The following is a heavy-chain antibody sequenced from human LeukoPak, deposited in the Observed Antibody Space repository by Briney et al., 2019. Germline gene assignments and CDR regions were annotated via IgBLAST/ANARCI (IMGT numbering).Heavy chain of an antibody. Sequence: PGGSLRLSCAASGFTVSSNYMSWVRQAPGKGLEWVSGINWNGGRTGYADSVKGRFTISRDNAKNSLYLQMNSLRAEDTALYYCARVASRIIATCAFDIWGQGTMVTVSS. CDR3: ARVASRIIATCAFDI. V-gene: IGHV3-20*04. CDR1: GFTVSSNY. J-gene: IGHJ3*02. D-gene: IGHD3-10*01. CDR2: INWNGGRT.